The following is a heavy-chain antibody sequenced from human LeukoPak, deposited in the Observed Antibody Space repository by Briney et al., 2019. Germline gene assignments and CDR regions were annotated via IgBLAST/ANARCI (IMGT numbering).Heavy chain of an antibody. CDR1: GFTFSSDD. J-gene: IGHJ4*02. Sequence: GGSLRLSCAGSGFTFSSDDMNWIRQAPGKGLEWVSGISGSSGTTYYADSVKGRFTISRDNSKNTLYLQMNSLRAEDTAVYYCAKDRRQYYYDSSAYDYWGQGTLVTVSS. CDR3: AKDRRQYYYDSSAYDY. CDR2: ISGSSGTT. V-gene: IGHV3-23*01. D-gene: IGHD3-22*01.